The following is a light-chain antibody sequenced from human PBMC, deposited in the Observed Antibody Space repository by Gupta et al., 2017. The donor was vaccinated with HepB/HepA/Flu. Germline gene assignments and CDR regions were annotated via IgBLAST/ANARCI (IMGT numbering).Light chain of an antibody. CDR3: MQALQTRGFT. CDR1: QSLLHSNGYNY. Sequence: DTVKTQSPLSLPVTPGEPASIACRSSQSLLHSNGYNYLDWYLQKPGQSPQLLIYLGSNRASGVPDRFSGSGSGTDFTLKISRVEAEDVWVYYCMQALQTRGFTFGPGTKVDIK. J-gene: IGKJ3*01. CDR2: LGS. V-gene: IGKV2-28*01.